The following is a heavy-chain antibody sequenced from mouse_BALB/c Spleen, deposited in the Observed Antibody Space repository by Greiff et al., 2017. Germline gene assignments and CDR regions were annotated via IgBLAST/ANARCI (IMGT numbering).Heavy chain of an antibody. CDR3: ARGGYYSWFAY. J-gene: IGHJ3*01. D-gene: IGHD2-12*01. Sequence: VQLQESGAELMKPGASVKISCKATGYTFSSYWIEWVKQRPGHGLEWIGEILPGSGCTNYHEKFKGKATFTADTSSNTSYMQLSSLTTEDSAVYYCARGGYYSWFAYWGQGTLVTVSA. V-gene: IGHV1-9*01. CDR2: ILPGSGCT. CDR1: GYTFSSYW.